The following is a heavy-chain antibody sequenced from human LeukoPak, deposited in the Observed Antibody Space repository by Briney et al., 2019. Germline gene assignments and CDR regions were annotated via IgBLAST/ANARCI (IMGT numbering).Heavy chain of an antibody. CDR3: ARITSLYCSSTSCYPNYYYYYMDV. V-gene: IGHV3-66*01. J-gene: IGHJ6*03. Sequence: GGSLRLSCAASGFTVSSNYMSWVRQAPGKGLEWVSVIYSGGTTYYADSVKGRFIISRDNSKNTLYLQMNSLRVEDTAVYYCARITSLYCSSTSCYPNYYYYYMDVWGKGTTVTISS. D-gene: IGHD2-2*01. CDR2: IYSGGTT. CDR1: GFTVSSNY.